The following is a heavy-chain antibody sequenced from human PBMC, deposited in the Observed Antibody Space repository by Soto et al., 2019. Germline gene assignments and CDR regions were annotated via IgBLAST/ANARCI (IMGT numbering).Heavy chain of an antibody. J-gene: IGHJ4*02. Sequence: QVQLVQSGAEVKKPGSSVKVSCKASGDSFSSYAMSWVRQAPGQGLEWMGGIVPIFGSRNYAQKLQGRVTITEDEYKSPVYMELTSLTYDDTAIYYCARDGDSGTYEYWGQGTLVTVSS. CDR2: IVPIFGSR. V-gene: IGHV1-69*12. CDR1: GDSFSSYA. D-gene: IGHD5-12*01. CDR3: ARDGDSGTYEY.